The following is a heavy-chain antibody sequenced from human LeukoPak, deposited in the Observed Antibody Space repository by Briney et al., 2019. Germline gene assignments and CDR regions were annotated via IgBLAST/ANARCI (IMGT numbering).Heavy chain of an antibody. D-gene: IGHD6-19*01. J-gene: IGHJ5*02. V-gene: IGHV3-11*06. CDR1: GFTVSSNY. Sequence: GGSLRLSCAASGFTVSSNYMSWVRQAPGKGLEWISYISFSHHTNYADSVKGRFTISRDDARNSLFLQMNSLRAEDTAVYYCAREHSSVSSESKGYDLWGQGTLVTVSS. CDR3: AREHSSVSSESKGYDL. CDR2: ISFSHHT.